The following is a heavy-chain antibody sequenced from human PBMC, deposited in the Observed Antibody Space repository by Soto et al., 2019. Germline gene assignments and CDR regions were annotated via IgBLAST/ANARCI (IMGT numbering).Heavy chain of an antibody. CDR1: GYTFTSYA. J-gene: IGHJ6*02. Sequence: ASVKVSCKASGYTFTSYAMHWVRQAPGQRLEWMGWINAGNGNTKYSQKFQGRVTITRDTSASTAYMELSSLISEDTAVYYCARDSVLLWFGEPYGMDVWGQGTTVTVS. V-gene: IGHV1-3*01. CDR3: ARDSVLLWFGEPYGMDV. D-gene: IGHD3-10*01. CDR2: INAGNGNT.